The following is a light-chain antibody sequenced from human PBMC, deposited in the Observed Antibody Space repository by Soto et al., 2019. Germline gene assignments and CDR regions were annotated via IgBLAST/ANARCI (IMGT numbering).Light chain of an antibody. Sequence: QSALTQPASASGSPGQSITISCAGTRSDVGEYNLVSWYQQYPGKAPKLMIYEVNKRPSGVSNRFSGSKSGNTASLTISGLQAEDEADYYCCSYAGSDTWAFGGGTKVTVL. V-gene: IGLV2-23*02. CDR2: EVN. CDR3: CSYAGSDTWA. J-gene: IGLJ3*02. CDR1: RSDVGEYNL.